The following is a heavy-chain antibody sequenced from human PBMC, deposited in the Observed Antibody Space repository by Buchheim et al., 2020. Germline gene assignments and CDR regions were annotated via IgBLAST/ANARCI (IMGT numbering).Heavy chain of an antibody. D-gene: IGHD3-16*02. Sequence: QVQLQESGPGLVKPSQTLSLTCTVSGGSISSHNHYRSWIRQPAGKGLEWIGRIYISGSTDYNPSLKSRVTISIDTSKNQFSLKLSSVTAADTAVYYCAVKTADRYGMDVWGQGTT. J-gene: IGHJ6*02. CDR1: GGSISSHNHY. CDR3: AVKTADRYGMDV. V-gene: IGHV4-61*02. CDR2: IYISGST.